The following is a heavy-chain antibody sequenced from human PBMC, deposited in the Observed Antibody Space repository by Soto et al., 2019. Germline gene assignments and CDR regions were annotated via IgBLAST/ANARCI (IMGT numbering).Heavy chain of an antibody. Sequence: QVQLVESGGGMAQAGTSLRLSCTGSGFTFNSLSLHWVRQGPDKGLEWVAVVSFDGKVTYYADSVKGRFTVSRDISKNTISLQANSLRPEDTAVYYCAREPYGESQYFDYWGQGTQVTVSS. D-gene: IGHD2-21*01. CDR1: GFTFNSLS. V-gene: IGHV3-30*04. CDR3: AREPYGESQYFDY. CDR2: VSFDGKVT. J-gene: IGHJ4*02.